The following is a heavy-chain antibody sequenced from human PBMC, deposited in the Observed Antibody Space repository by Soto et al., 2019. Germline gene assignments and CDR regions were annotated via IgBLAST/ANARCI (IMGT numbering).Heavy chain of an antibody. CDR2: IFYSGST. D-gene: IGHD3-16*01. V-gene: IGHV4-39*02. Sequence: SETLSLTCTVSGGSISSNNYYWGWIRLPPGKGLEWIGSIFYSGSTHNNPSLKSRVTISVDTSKNHFSLKLSSVTAADTAVYYCARGTYVWGTYSTVYYFDYWGQGTLVTVSS. CDR1: GGSISSNNYY. J-gene: IGHJ4*02. CDR3: ARGTYVWGTYSTVYYFDY.